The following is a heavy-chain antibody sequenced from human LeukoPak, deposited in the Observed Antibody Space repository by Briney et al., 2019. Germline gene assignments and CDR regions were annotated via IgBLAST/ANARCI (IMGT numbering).Heavy chain of an antibody. D-gene: IGHD3-22*01. CDR2: ISGSGSYT. CDR3: AKRRYDSSGHFDS. V-gene: IGHV3-23*01. CDR1: GFTVSVDC. J-gene: IGHJ4*02. Sequence: GGSLRLSCAASGFTVSVDCMSWVRQAPGKGLEWVSAISGSGSYTDYADSVKGRFTISKDNSKNTLYMRMSSLRAEDTAVYYCAKRRYDSSGHFDSWGQGTLVTVSS.